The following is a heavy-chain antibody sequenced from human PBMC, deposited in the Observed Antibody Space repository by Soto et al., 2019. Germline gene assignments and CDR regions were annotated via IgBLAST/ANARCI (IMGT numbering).Heavy chain of an antibody. V-gene: IGHV1-46*03. Sequence: ASVKVSCKASGYIFTNYYMHWVRQAPGQGLEWMGTINAGGGYTTYAQRFQGRVTMTRDTSTSTVSMELSSLRYEDTALYYCSGGGEIVVGTAQFELWGR. CDR3: SGGGEIVVGTAQFEL. J-gene: IGHJ2*01. D-gene: IGHD2-21*02. CDR2: INAGGGYT. CDR1: GYIFTNYY.